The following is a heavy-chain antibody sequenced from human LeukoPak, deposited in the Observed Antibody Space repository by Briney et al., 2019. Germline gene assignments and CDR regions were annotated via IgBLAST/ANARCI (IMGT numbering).Heavy chain of an antibody. V-gene: IGHV4-30-4*07. Sequence: SETLSLTCAVSGGSISSGGYSWSWIRQPPGKGLEWIGYIYYSGSTYYNPSLKSRVTISVDTSKNQFSLKLSSVTAADTAVYYCARVYYSNSYDYWYFDLWGRGTLVTVSS. J-gene: IGHJ2*01. CDR3: ARVYYSNSYDYWYFDL. CDR2: IYYSGST. D-gene: IGHD6-13*01. CDR1: GGSISSGGYS.